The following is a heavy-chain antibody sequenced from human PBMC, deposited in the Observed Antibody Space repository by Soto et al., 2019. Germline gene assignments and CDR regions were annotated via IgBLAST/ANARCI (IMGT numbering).Heavy chain of an antibody. V-gene: IGHV1-69*13. CDR2: IIPIFGTA. Sequence: GASVKVSCKASGGTFSSYAISWVRQAPGQGLEWMGGIIPIFGTANYAQKFQGRVTITADESTSTAYMELSSLRSEDTAVYYCATRYFDSVRWFDPWGQGTLVTVSS. CDR3: ATRYFDSVRWFDP. J-gene: IGHJ5*02. D-gene: IGHD3-9*01. CDR1: GGTFSSYA.